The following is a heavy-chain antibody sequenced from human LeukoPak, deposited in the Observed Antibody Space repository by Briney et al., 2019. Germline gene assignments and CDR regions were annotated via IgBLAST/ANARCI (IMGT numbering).Heavy chain of an antibody. V-gene: IGHV1-8*01. J-gene: IGHJ4*02. CDR2: MNPNSGNT. CDR3: AREVATIPFIYDY. Sequence: XSVKVSCKASGYTFTSYDINWVRQATGQGLEWMGWMNPNSGNTGYAQKFQGRVTMTRNTSISTAYMELSSLRSEDTAVYYCAREVATIPFIYDYWGQGTLVTVSS. CDR1: GYTFTSYD. D-gene: IGHD5-24*01.